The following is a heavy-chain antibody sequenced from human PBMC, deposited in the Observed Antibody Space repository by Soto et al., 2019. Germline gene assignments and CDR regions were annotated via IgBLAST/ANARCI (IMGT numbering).Heavy chain of an antibody. D-gene: IGHD5-12*01. CDR1: GFTFSSYG. V-gene: IGHV3-30*18. CDR2: ISYDGSNK. J-gene: IGHJ4*02. Sequence: QVQLVESGGGVVQPGRSLRLSCAASGFTFSSYGMHWVRQAPGKGLEWVAVISYDGSNKYYADSVKGRFTISRDNSKNTLYLQMNILRAEDTAVYYCAKSMVELRSTYFAYWGQGTLVTVSS. CDR3: AKSMVELRSTYFAY.